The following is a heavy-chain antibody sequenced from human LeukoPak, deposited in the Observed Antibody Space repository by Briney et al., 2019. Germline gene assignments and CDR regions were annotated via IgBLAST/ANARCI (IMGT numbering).Heavy chain of an antibody. V-gene: IGHV1-2*02. J-gene: IGHJ4*02. CDR3: ARENNSGWYRKAAFDY. CDR2: INPNGGGT. Sequence: GASVKVSCKASGYTFTSYDINWVRQAPGQGLEWMGWINPNGGGTNYAQNFQGRVTMIRDTSISTAYMELSRLRSDDTAIYYCARENNSGWYRKAAFDYWGQGTLVTVTS. CDR1: GYTFTSYD. D-gene: IGHD6-19*01.